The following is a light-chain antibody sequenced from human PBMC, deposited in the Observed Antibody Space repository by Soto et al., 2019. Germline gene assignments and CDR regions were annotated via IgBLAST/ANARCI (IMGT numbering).Light chain of an antibody. V-gene: IGKV3-11*01. CDR1: QSIGLA. CDR3: QQRSNWPPIT. J-gene: IGKJ5*01. CDR2: DAS. Sequence: EIVLTQSPATLSLSPGERATLSCRASQSIGLAIAWYQHKPGQAPRLLIFDASQRATGIPARFRGSGSGTDFTLTISSLEPEDFAIYYCQQRSNWPPITFGQGTRLEIK.